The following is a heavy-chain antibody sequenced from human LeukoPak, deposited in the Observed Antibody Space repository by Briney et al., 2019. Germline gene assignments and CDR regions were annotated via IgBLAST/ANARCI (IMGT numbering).Heavy chain of an antibody. D-gene: IGHD2-2*01. V-gene: IGHV5-51*01. CDR1: GYSFTSYW. CDR2: IYPGDSDT. J-gene: IGHJ4*02. CDR3: ARHRGDCSSTSCYLRY. Sequence: GESLKISCKGSGYSFTSYWIGWVRQMPGKGLEWMGIIYPGDSDTRYSPSFQGQVTISADKSISTAYLQWSSLKASDTAMYYCARHRGDCSSTSCYLRYWGQGTLVTVSS.